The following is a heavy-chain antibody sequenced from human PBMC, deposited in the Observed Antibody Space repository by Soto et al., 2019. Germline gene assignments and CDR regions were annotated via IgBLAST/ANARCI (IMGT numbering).Heavy chain of an antibody. CDR3: ARESGDNWNYEAY. J-gene: IGHJ4*02. CDR1: GGSISSYH. Sequence: SETLSLTCTVSGGSISSYHWCWIRQSAGKGLEWIGRIYTSGNTHYNPSLKSRVTVSIDTSKNQFFLTVNSVTAADSAVYYCARESGDNWNYEAYCDKGPPSTVSS. CDR2: IYTSGNT. V-gene: IGHV4-4*07. D-gene: IGHD1-7*01.